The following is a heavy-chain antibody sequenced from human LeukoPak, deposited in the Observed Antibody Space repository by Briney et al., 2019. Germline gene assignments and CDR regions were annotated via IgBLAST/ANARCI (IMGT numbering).Heavy chain of an antibody. D-gene: IGHD6-13*01. CDR1: GGTFSSYA. CDR2: IIPIIGTA. J-gene: IGHJ4*02. Sequence: GASVKVSCKASGGTFSSYAISWVRQAPGRGLEWMGGIIPIIGTANYAQKFQGRVTITADESTSTAYMELSSLRSEDTAVYYCARDPGAAAGRGTGFDYWGQGTLVTVSS. CDR3: ARDPGAAAGRGTGFDY. V-gene: IGHV1-69*01.